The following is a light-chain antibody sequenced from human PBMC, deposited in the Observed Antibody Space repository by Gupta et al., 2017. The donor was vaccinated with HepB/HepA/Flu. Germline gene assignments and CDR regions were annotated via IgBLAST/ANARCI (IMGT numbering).Light chain of an antibody. CDR2: DAS. J-gene: IGKJ4*01. CDR1: QSVEIY. CDR3: QQRKHGPLT. V-gene: IGKV3-11*01. Sequence: ETVLTQSPATLSLSPGERATLSCRTSQSVEIYVVWYQQKPGQAPRPVMYDASKRATGIPARFSGRGSGTDCTLTISSLEAEDFAVYYCQQRKHGPLTFGAGTKVEI.